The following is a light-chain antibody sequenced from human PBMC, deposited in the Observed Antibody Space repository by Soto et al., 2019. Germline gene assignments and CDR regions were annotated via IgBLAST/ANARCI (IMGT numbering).Light chain of an antibody. CDR3: QQRSSWPRT. J-gene: IGKJ1*01. CDR2: DAS. CDR1: QSVGRY. Sequence: EIVLTQSPATLSLSPGEGATLSCRASQSVGRYLAWFQQKPGQAPSLLIYDASTRATGIPARFSGSGSGTDFPLTISRLEPEDFALYYCQQRSSWPRTFGRGTKVEIK. V-gene: IGKV3-11*01.